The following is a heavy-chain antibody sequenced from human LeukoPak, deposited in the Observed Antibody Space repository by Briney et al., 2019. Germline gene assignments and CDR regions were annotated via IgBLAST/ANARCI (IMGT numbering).Heavy chain of an antibody. CDR2: ISSSSSYT. D-gene: IGHD3-10*01. J-gene: IGHJ4*02. Sequence: GGSLRLSCAASGFTFSSYSMNWVRQAPGKGLEWVSSISSSSSYTFYADSVKGRFTISRDNARNSLYLQMNSLTAEDTAVYYCALPPLWFGELGPYYFDYWGQGTLVTVSS. CDR1: GFTFSSYS. CDR3: ALPPLWFGELGPYYFDY. V-gene: IGHV3-21*01.